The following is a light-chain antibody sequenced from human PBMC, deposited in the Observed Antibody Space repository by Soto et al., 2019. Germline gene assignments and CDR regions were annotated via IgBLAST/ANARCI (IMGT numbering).Light chain of an antibody. J-gene: IGKJ4*01. CDR3: QQRSYLFT. CDR1: QSISRW. V-gene: IGKV1-5*01. CDR2: EAS. Sequence: DIQMTQSPSTLSASVGDRVTITCRASQSISRWLTWYQQKPGKAPKLLIYEASNLESGVPSRFSGSGSGTDFTLTINSLEPEDVAVYYCQQRSYLFTFGGGTKVDI.